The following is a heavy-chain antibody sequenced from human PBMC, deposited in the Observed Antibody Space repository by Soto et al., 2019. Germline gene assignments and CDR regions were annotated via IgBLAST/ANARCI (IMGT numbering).Heavy chain of an antibody. CDR1: GYSFTDYW. D-gene: IGHD3-22*01. CDR3: ARRDSSGHVDY. Sequence: EVQLVQSGAEVKEPGDSLKISCKGSGYSFTDYWIYWVRQMPGIGLEWMGIIQPGDSDTRYSPSFQGQVTISADKSISTAYLQWSSLKASDTAMYYCARRDSSGHVDYWGQGTLVTVSS. CDR2: IQPGDSDT. V-gene: IGHV5-51*01. J-gene: IGHJ4*02.